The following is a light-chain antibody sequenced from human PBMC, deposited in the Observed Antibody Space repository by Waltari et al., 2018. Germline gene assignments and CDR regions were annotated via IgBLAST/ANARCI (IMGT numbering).Light chain of an antibody. CDR2: WAS. J-gene: IGKJ5*01. CDR3: QRYFNIVL. V-gene: IGKV4-1*01. CDR1: KSVFKKANTKNP. Sequence: DIVVTQSPHSLAVSLGERATINCNPGKSVFKKANTKNPLAWYQQKPGQPPKLLIYWASTRESGVPERFSGSGSGTDFTLTISSLQAEDVAVYYCQRYFNIVLFGQGTRVEIK.